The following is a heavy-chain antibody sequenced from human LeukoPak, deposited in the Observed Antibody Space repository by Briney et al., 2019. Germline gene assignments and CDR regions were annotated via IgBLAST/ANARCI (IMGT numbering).Heavy chain of an antibody. V-gene: IGHV4-34*01. J-gene: IGHJ4*02. CDR1: GGSFSRYY. D-gene: IGHD6-13*01. Sequence: PSETLSLTCAVYGGSFSRYYCSWIRQPPGKGLEWIGEINHSGSTNYNPSLKSRVTISVDTSKNQFSLKLSSVTAADTAVYYCARGRAAGPFNYWGQGTLVTVSS. CDR3: ARGRAAGPFNY. CDR2: INHSGST.